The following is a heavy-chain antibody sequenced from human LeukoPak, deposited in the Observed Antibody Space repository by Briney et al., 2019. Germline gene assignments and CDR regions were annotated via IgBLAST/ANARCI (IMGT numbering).Heavy chain of an antibody. CDR3: ASTDILTGYNWFDP. V-gene: IGHV1-2*02. CDR2: INPNSGGT. D-gene: IGHD3-9*01. CDR1: GYTFTGYY. Sequence: ASVKVSCKASGYTFTGYYMHWVRQAPGQGLEWMGWINPNSGGTNYAQKFQGRVTMTRDTSISTAYMELSRLRSDDTAVYYCASTDILTGYNWFDPWGQGTLVTVSS. J-gene: IGHJ5*02.